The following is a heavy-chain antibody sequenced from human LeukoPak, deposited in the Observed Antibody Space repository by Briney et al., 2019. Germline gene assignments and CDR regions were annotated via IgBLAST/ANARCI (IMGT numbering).Heavy chain of an antibody. V-gene: IGHV5-51*01. D-gene: IGHD5-12*01. J-gene: IGHJ4*02. CDR1: GYSLTTYW. Sequence: GESLKISFKGSGYSLTTYWIGRGRQMSGKILEWMGIIYPGDSDTRYSPSFQGQVTISADKSISTAYLQWSSLKASDTAMYYCARLGSGYVPSGDYWGQGTLVTVSS. CDR3: ARLGSGYVPSGDY. CDR2: IYPGDSDT.